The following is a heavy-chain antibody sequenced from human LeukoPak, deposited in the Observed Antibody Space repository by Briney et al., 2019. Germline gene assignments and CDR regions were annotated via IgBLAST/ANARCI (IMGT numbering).Heavy chain of an antibody. CDR2: LYTSGST. Sequence: SETLSLTCTVSGGSISSGSYYWNWIRQPAGKGLEWIGRLYTSGSTNYNPSLKSRVTISVDTSKNQFSLKLGSVTAADTAVYYCASSVRGWLQFDYWGQGTLVTVSS. V-gene: IGHV4-61*02. CDR1: GGSISSGSYY. D-gene: IGHD5-24*01. CDR3: ASSVRGWLQFDY. J-gene: IGHJ4*02.